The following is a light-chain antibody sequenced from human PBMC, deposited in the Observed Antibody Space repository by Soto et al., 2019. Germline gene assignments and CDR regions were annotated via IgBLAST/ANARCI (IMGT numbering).Light chain of an antibody. CDR3: QSYDSSLSGYV. J-gene: IGLJ1*01. CDR1: TSNLGAGYD. CDR2: GNN. V-gene: IGLV1-40*01. Sequence: QSVLTQPPSVSGAPGQRVTISCTGSTSNLGAGYDVQWYQQLPGTAPKLLIYGNNNRPSGVPDRFSGSKSGTSACLAIAGLQAEDEADYYCQSYDSSLSGYVFGTGTKLTVL.